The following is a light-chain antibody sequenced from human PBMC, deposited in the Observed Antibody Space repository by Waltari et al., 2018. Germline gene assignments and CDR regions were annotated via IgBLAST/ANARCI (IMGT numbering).Light chain of an antibody. CDR3: ATWDDRQTGYVV. Sequence: QSALPQPPSASGTPGQRVTISCSGSSANIGSNAVSWYRQFPGTAPRLLIYSNSEPTSGVPDRFSGSKSGTSASLTISGLQSDDAADYYCATWDDRQTGYVVFGGGTKLTVL. CDR2: SNS. J-gene: IGLJ2*01. CDR1: SANIGSNA. V-gene: IGLV1-44*01.